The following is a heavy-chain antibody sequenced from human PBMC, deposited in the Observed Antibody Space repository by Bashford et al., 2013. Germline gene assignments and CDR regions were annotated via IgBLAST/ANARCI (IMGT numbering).Heavy chain of an antibody. J-gene: IGHJ6*02. CDR1: GGSIISHY. Sequence: SETLSLTCTVSGGSIISHYWSWIRQPAGKGLEWIGRIFSSGSTNYNPSLKSRVTMSVDTSKNQFSLKVGSVTAADTAMYYCARHGEYGERYSGMDVWGQGTTVTVSS. V-gene: IGHV4-4*07. CDR2: IFSSGST. D-gene: IGHD2/OR15-2a*01. CDR3: ARHGEYGERYSGMDV.